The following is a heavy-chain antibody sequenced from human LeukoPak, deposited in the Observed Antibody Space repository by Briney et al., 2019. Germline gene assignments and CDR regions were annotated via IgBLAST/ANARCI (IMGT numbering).Heavy chain of an antibody. CDR3: ARSVNFWSGYPEY. J-gene: IGHJ4*02. V-gene: IGHV3-33*01. D-gene: IGHD3-3*01. Sequence: GGSLRLSCAASGFTFNSYGMHWVRQAPGKGLEWVAVIWYDGSSKYYAASVKGRFTISRDNSKNTLYLQMNSLRAEDTAVYYCARSVNFWSGYPEYWGQGTLVTVSS. CDR2: IWYDGSSK. CDR1: GFTFNSYG.